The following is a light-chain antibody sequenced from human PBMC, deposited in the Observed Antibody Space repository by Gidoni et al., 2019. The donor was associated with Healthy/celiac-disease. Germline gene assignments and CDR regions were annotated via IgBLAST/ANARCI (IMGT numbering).Light chain of an antibody. CDR3: QQSYSTPQGS. CDR2: AAS. Sequence: DIQMTQSPSSLSASVGDRVTITCRASQSISSYLNWYQQKPGKAPKLLIYAASSLQSGVPSRFSGSGSGTDFTLTISSLQHEDFATYYCQQSYSTPQGSFGQGTKLEIK. V-gene: IGKV1-39*01. J-gene: IGKJ2*04. CDR1: QSISSY.